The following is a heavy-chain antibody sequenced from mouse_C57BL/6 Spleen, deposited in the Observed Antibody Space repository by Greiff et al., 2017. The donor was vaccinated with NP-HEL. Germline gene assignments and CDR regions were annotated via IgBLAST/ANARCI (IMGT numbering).Heavy chain of an antibody. D-gene: IGHD2-4*01. V-gene: IGHV1-39*01. J-gene: IGHJ3*01. CDR2: INPNYGTT. Sequence: VQLKESGPELVKPGASVKISCKASGYSFTDYNMNWVKQSNGKSLEWIGVINPNYGTTSYNQKFKGKATLTVDQSSSTAYMQLNSLTSEDSAVYYCARSGIYYDYLAWFAYWGQGTLVTVSA. CDR1: GYSFTDYN. CDR3: ARSGIYYDYLAWFAY.